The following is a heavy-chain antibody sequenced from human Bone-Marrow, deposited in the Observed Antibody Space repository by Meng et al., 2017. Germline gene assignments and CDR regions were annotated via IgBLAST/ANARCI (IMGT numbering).Heavy chain of an antibody. V-gene: IGHV1-2*06. J-gene: IGHJ4*02. Sequence: QGQLVQSGAEVKKPGASVKVSCKPSGYNFPDYYIPGVRRAPGQGLEWMGRINPKSGDTHYAQKFQARVTMTGDTSISTAYMELSGLRSDDTAMYYCARDEDISAAGKLFGDYWGQGTLVTVSS. D-gene: IGHD6-25*01. CDR2: INPKSGDT. CDR1: GYNFPDYY. CDR3: ARDEDISAAGKLFGDY.